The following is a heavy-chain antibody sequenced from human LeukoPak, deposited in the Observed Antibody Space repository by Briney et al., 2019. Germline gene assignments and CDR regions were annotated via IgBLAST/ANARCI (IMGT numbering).Heavy chain of an antibody. Sequence: GGSLRLSCAASGFTFSSYWMHWVRQAPGKGLVWVSRINGDGSTTTYVDSVKGRFTIYRDNAKNTVYLQMNSLRAEDTAVYYCTCDLNRSDGLWGQGTMVTVSS. CDR2: INGDGSTT. CDR1: GFTFSSYW. D-gene: IGHD2-8*01. J-gene: IGHJ3*01. CDR3: TCDLNRSDGL. V-gene: IGHV3-74*01.